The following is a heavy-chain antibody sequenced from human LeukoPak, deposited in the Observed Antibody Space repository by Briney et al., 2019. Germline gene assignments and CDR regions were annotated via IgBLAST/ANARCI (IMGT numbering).Heavy chain of an antibody. CDR2: ISSSSSTI. CDR1: GFTFSSYS. D-gene: IGHD2-15*01. J-gene: IGHJ6*02. V-gene: IGHV3-48*02. Sequence: GGSLRLSCAASGFTFSSYSMNWVRQAPGKGLGWVSYISSSSSTIYYADSVEGRFTISRDNAKNSLYLQMNSLRDEDTAVYYCARDGGPCSGGSCYPPYYYGMDVWGQGTTVTVSS. CDR3: ARDGGPCSGGSCYPPYYYGMDV.